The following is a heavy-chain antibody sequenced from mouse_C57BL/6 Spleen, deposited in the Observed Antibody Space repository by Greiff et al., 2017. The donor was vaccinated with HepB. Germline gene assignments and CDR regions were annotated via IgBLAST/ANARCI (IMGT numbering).Heavy chain of an antibody. J-gene: IGHJ3*01. V-gene: IGHV3-6*01. Sequence: EVKLVESGPGLVKPSQSLSLTCSVTGYSITSGYYWNWIRQFPGNKLEWMGYISYDGSNNYNPSLKNRISITRDTSKNQFFLKLNSVTTEDTATYCCARGDYGYDWFAYWGQGTLVTVSA. D-gene: IGHD2-2*01. CDR2: ISYDGSN. CDR3: ARGDYGYDWFAY. CDR1: GYSITSGYY.